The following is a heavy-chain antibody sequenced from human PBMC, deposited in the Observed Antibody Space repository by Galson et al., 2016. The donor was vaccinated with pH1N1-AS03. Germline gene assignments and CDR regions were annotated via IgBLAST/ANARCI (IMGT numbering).Heavy chain of an antibody. D-gene: IGHD2/OR15-2a*01. CDR3: ARDRYRDTSTDFYESAY. Sequence: SVKVSCKASGYNFVTYGITWVRQGPGQGLEWMGGVIPLSGTTNYAQKFQGRATITADDPTGTAYMELSSLRSDDTAVYYCARDRYRDTSTDFYESAYWGQGTLVTVSS. CDR2: VIPLSGTT. CDR1: GYNFVTYG. J-gene: IGHJ4*02. V-gene: IGHV1-69*13.